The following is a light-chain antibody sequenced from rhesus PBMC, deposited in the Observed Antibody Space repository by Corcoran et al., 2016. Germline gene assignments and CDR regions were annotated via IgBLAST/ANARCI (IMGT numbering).Light chain of an antibody. CDR3: HDNYGTPPT. V-gene: IGKV1-74*01. CDR1: ENVNNY. CDR2: KAS. Sequence: DIQMTQSPSSLSASVGDRATITCRSSENVNNYLNWYQQKPGKAPQLRIYKASTLQSGVPSRFSGSGFGTDYTFTIGSLQSEDVATYNDHDNYGTPPTFGQGTKVEIK. J-gene: IGKJ1*01.